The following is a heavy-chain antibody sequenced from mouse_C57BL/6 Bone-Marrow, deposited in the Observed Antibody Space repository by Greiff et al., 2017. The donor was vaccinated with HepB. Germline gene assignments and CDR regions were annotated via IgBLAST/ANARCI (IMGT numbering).Heavy chain of an antibody. CDR1: GFTFSDYY. J-gene: IGHJ3*01. D-gene: IGHD3-1*01. CDR3: ARPFPRATVPFAY. CDR2: ISNGGGST. Sequence: VMLVESGGGLVQPGGSLKLSCAASGFTFSDYYMYWVRQTPEKRLEWVAYISNGGGSTYYPDTVKGRFTISRDNAKNTLYLQMSRLKSEDTAMYYCARPFPRATVPFAYWGQGTLVTVSA. V-gene: IGHV5-12*01.